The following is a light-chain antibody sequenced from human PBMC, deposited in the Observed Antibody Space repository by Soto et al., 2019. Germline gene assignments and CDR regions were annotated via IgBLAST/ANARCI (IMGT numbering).Light chain of an antibody. V-gene: IGKV3-15*01. Sequence: EILMTDSPATLSVSPGERATLSCRASQSVSSNLAWYQQKPGQAPRLLIYGASTRATGIPARFSGSGSGTAFTLTISSLQSEDFAVYYCQQYNNWPLTFGGGTKVEIK. J-gene: IGKJ4*01. CDR1: QSVSSN. CDR2: GAS. CDR3: QQYNNWPLT.